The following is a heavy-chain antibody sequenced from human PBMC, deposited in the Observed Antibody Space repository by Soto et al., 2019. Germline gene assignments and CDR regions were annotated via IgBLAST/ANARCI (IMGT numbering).Heavy chain of an antibody. V-gene: IGHV4-59*05. D-gene: IGHD3-10*01. Sequence: SETLSLTCTVSGGSISSYYWSWIRQPPGKGLEWIGSIYYSGSTYYNPSLKSRVTISVDTSKNQFSLKLSSVTAADTAVYYCARLLLWFGEPYGMDVWGQGTTVTVSS. CDR1: GGSISSYY. CDR2: IYYSGST. CDR3: ARLLLWFGEPYGMDV. J-gene: IGHJ6*02.